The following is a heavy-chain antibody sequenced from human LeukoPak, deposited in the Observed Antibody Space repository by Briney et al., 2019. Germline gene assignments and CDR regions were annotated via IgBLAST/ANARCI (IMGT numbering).Heavy chain of an antibody. CDR3: VKDLGSAITSALALDV. V-gene: IGHV3-53*01. CDR1: GFTVSSNY. D-gene: IGHD2-15*01. Sequence: GGSLRLSCAASGFTVSSNYMSWVRQAPGKGLEWISVIYSGGSTYYADSVKGRFTISRDNRKNLLHLQMNSLRPDDSAVYYCVKDLGSAITSALALDVWGQGTTVTVSS. CDR2: IYSGGST. J-gene: IGHJ6*02.